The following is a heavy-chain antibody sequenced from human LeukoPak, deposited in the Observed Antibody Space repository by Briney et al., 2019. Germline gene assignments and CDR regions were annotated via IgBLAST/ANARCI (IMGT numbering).Heavy chain of an antibody. CDR1: GGSISSYY. D-gene: IGHD2-2*01. Sequence: PSETLSLTCTVSGGSISSYYWSWIRQPAGKGLEWIGRIYTSGSTNYNPSLKSRVTMSVDTSKNQFYLKLSSVTAADTAVYYCARGGYCSSTSCYGDAFDIWGQGTMVTVSS. V-gene: IGHV4-4*07. CDR3: ARGGYCSSTSCYGDAFDI. CDR2: IYTSGST. J-gene: IGHJ3*02.